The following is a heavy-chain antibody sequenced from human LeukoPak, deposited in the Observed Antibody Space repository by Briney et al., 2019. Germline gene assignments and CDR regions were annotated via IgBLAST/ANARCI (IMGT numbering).Heavy chain of an antibody. D-gene: IGHD4-17*01. CDR1: GGSISSYY. Sequence: SETLSLTCTVSGGSISSYYWSWIRQPPGKGQEWIGYIYYSGSTNYNPSLKSRVTISVDTSKNQFSLKLSSVTAADTAVYYCARTVTYNWFDPWGQGTLVTVSS. CDR3: ARTVTYNWFDP. CDR2: IYYSGST. J-gene: IGHJ5*02. V-gene: IGHV4-59*01.